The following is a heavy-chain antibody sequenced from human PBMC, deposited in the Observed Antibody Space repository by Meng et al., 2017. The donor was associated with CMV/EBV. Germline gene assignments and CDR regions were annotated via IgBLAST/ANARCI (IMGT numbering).Heavy chain of an antibody. CDR2: TNWDGGST. D-gene: IGHD6-6*01. J-gene: IGHJ6*02. V-gene: IGHV3-43*01. CDR1: GFTFDDYT. Sequence: GESLKISCAASGFTFDDYTMHWVRQAPGKGLEWVSLTNWDGGSTYYADSVKGRFTISGDNSKNSLYLQMNGLRTEDTALYYCAKGLGGSSSTYYYYGMDVWGQGTTVTVSS. CDR3: AKGLGGSSSTYYYYGMDV.